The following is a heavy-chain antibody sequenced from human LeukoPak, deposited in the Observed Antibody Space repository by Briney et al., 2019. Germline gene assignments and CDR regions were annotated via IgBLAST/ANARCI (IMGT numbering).Heavy chain of an antibody. CDR3: ARDHHDFWSGYLGY. V-gene: IGHV1-69*04. Sequence: ASVKVSCKASGGTFSSYAISWVRQAPGQGLERMGRIIPILGIANYAQKFQGRVTITADKSTSTAYMELSSLRSEDTAVYYCARDHHDFWSGYLGYWGQGTLVTVSS. J-gene: IGHJ4*02. CDR1: GGTFSSYA. D-gene: IGHD3-3*01. CDR2: IIPILGIA.